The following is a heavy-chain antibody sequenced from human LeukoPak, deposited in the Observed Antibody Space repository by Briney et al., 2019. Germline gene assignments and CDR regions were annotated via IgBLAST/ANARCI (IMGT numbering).Heavy chain of an antibody. V-gene: IGHV1-69*01. Sequence: SVKVSCKASGGTFSSYAISWVRQAPGQGLEWMGGIIPIFGTANYAQKFQGRVTITADESTSTAYMELSSLRSEDTAVYYCASPGGSYPWSFDYWGQGTLVTVSS. CDR2: IIPIFGTA. CDR3: ASPGGSYPWSFDY. D-gene: IGHD1-26*01. CDR1: GGTFSSYA. J-gene: IGHJ4*02.